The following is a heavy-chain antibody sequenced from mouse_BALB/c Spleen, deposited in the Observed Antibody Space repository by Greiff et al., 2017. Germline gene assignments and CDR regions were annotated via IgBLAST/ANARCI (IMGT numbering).Heavy chain of an antibody. CDR2: IWTGGGT. J-gene: IGHJ3*01. D-gene: IGHD2-12*01. CDR3: VSPYDGGFAY. V-gene: IGHV2-9-2*01. CDR1: GFSLTSYD. Sequence: QVQLQQSGPGLVAPSQSLSITCTVSGFSLTSYDISWIRQPPGKGLEWLGVIWTGGGTNYNSAFMSRLSISKDNSKSQVFLKMNSLQTDDTAIYYCVSPYDGGFAYWGQGTLVTVSA.